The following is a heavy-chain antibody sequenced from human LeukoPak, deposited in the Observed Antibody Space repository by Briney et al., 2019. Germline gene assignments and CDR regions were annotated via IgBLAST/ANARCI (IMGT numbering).Heavy chain of an antibody. Sequence: GGSLRLSCAASGFTFSSYGMHWVRQAPGKGLEWVAFIRYDGSNKYYADSVKGRFTISRDNSKNTLYLQMNSLRAEDTAVYYCARDFRLAAAGTEYFQHWGQGTLVTVSS. D-gene: IGHD6-13*01. CDR3: ARDFRLAAAGTEYFQH. V-gene: IGHV3-30*02. CDR2: IRYDGSNK. J-gene: IGHJ1*01. CDR1: GFTFSSYG.